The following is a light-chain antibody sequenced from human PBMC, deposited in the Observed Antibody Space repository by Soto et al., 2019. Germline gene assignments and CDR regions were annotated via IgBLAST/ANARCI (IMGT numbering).Light chain of an antibody. V-gene: IGKV3-15*01. CDR2: GAS. Sequence: EIVLTQSPATLSLSPGERATLSCRASQLVSNYIYWYQQKLGQAPRVLIYGASTRATGIPARFTGSGSGTEFILTITSLQSEDSAVYYCQEYNTWPWTFGQGTKVDIK. CDR3: QEYNTWPWT. CDR1: QLVSNY. J-gene: IGKJ1*01.